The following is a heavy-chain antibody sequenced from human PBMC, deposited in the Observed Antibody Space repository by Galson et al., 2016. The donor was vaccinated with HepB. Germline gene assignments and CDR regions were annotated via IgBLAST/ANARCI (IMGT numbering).Heavy chain of an antibody. J-gene: IGHJ4*02. V-gene: IGHV3-30*04. CDR3: ARERRGYYAEY. CDR1: GFTVSNNY. Sequence: SLRLSCAASGFTVSNNYMSWVRQAPGKGLDWVALISYDGSREDYADSVKGRFTISRDNSKNTLYLQMDSLRIEDTAVYFCARERRGYYAEYWGQGTQVTVSS. CDR2: ISYDGSRE.